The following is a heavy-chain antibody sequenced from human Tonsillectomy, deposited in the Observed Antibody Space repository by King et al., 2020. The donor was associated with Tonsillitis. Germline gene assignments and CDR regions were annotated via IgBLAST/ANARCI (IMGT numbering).Heavy chain of an antibody. J-gene: IGHJ3*02. CDR1: GYSISSGYY. CDR2: IYHSGST. V-gene: IGHV4-38-2*01. Sequence: QLQESGPGLVMPSETLSLTCAVSGYSISSGYYWGWIRQPPGKGLEWIGSIYHSGSTYYNPSLKSRVTISVDTSKNQFSLKLSSVTAADTAVYYCARLRTAPFAFDIWGQGTMVTVSS. D-gene: IGHD4-17*01. CDR3: ARLRTAPFAFDI.